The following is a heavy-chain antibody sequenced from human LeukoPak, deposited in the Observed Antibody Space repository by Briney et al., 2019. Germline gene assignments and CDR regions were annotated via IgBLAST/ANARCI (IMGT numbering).Heavy chain of an antibody. V-gene: IGHV3-7*01. CDR3: ARVMAGINFDY. CDR1: GFTFSSYW. Sequence: GGSLRLSCAASGFTFSSYWMTWVRQAPGKGLEWVANIKQDGSEKYYVDSVKGRFTISRDNAKNSLYLQMNSLRAEDTAVYYCARVMAGINFDYWGQGTLVTVSS. CDR2: IKQDGSEK. D-gene: IGHD6-19*01. J-gene: IGHJ4*02.